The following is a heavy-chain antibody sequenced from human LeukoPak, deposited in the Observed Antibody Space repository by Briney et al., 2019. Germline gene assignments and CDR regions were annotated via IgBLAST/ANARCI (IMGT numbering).Heavy chain of an antibody. D-gene: IGHD2-2*01. CDR1: GFTFSSYA. Sequence: PGGSLRLSCAASGFTFSSYAMSWVRQAPGKGLEWVSAISGSGGSTYYADSVKGRFTISRDNSKNTLYLQMNSLRAEDTAVYYCAKGPAGYCSRTSCQIYYYYYYMDVWGKGTTVTVSS. J-gene: IGHJ6*03. CDR3: AKGPAGYCSRTSCQIYYYYYYMDV. CDR2: ISGSGGST. V-gene: IGHV3-23*01.